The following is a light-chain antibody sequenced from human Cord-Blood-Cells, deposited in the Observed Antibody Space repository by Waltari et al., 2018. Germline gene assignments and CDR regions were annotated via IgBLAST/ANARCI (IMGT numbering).Light chain of an antibody. CDR1: SGHSSYA. V-gene: IGLV4-69*01. Sequence: QLVLTQSPSASASLGASVKLTCTLSSGHSSYAIAWHQQQPEKGPRYLMKLNSDGSHRKGDGIPDRFSGSSSGAERYLTSSSLQSEDEADYYCQTWGTGIQVFGGGTKLTVL. CDR2: LNSDGSH. CDR3: QTWGTGIQV. J-gene: IGLJ3*02.